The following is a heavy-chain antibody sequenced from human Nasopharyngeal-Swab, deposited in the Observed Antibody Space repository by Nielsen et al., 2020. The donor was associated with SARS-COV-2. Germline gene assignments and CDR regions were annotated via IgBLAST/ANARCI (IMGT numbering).Heavy chain of an antibody. CDR1: GGSFSGYY. Sequence: LRLSCAVYGGSFSGYYWSWIRQPPGKGLEWIGEINHSGSTNYNPSLKSRVTISVDTSKNQFSLKLSSVTAADTAVYYCARGQPVTTFYYYYGMDVWGQGTTVTVSS. D-gene: IGHD4-17*01. CDR3: ARGQPVTTFYYYYGMDV. J-gene: IGHJ6*02. V-gene: IGHV4-34*01. CDR2: INHSGST.